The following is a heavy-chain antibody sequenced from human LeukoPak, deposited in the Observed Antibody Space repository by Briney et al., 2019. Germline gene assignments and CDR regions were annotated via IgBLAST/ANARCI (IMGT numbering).Heavy chain of an antibody. V-gene: IGHV3-49*03. J-gene: IGHJ4*02. CDR2: IRSKAYGGTT. CDR3: SRDLDLGL. D-gene: IGHD2-15*01. Sequence: GGSLRLSCAASGFTTGEWAVCCFRQAPGKGLEWVGFIRSKAYGGTTEYAASVKGRFTISRDDSKSIAYLEMNSLKTEDTAVYSSSRDLDLGLWGQGTLVTVSS. CDR1: GFTTGEWA.